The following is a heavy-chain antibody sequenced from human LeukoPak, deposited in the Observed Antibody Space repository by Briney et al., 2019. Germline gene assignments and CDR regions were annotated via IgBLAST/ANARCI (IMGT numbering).Heavy chain of an antibody. J-gene: IGHJ4*02. Sequence: GGSLRLSCAVSGFTVSNNYMSWVRQAPGKGLEWVSAFYIGSNTYYADSVKGRFTISRDNSKNTLYLQMNSLRAEDTAVYYCARVYSSGLDYWGQGTLVTVSS. CDR1: GFTVSNNY. V-gene: IGHV3-53*01. D-gene: IGHD6-19*01. CDR2: FYIGSNT. CDR3: ARVYSSGLDY.